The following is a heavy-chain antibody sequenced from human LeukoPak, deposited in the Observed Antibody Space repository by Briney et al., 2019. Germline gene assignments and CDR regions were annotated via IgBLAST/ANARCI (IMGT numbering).Heavy chain of an antibody. J-gene: IGHJ4*02. CDR2: IKQDGSEK. D-gene: IGHD2-15*01. CDR3: AREDIVVVRPYYFDY. V-gene: IGHV3-7*01. Sequence: GGSLRLSCAASGFTFSSYWMSWVRQAPGKGLEWVANIKQDGSEKYYVDSVKGRFTISRDNAKNSLSLQMNSLRVEDTAVYYCAREDIVVVRPYYFDYWGQGTLVTVSS. CDR1: GFTFSSYW.